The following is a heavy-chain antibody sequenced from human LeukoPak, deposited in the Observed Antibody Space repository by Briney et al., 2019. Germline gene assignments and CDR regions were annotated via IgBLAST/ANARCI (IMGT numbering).Heavy chain of an antibody. CDR3: AGWTSSGSYSGFDH. CDR1: GGSSA. V-gene: IGHV1-69*04. Sequence: ASVKVSCKASGGSSAISWVRQAPGQGLEWMGRIIPIIGIPNYAQKFQGRVTITADKSTSTVYMDLSSPRYEDTAVYYCAGWTSSGSYSGFDHWGQGTLVTVSS. CDR2: IIPIIGIP. J-gene: IGHJ4*02. D-gene: IGHD1-26*01.